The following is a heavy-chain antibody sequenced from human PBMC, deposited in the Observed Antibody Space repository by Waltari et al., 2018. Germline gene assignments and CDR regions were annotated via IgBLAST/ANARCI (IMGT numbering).Heavy chain of an antibody. J-gene: IGHJ6*02. Sequence: QVQLQESGPGLVKPSQTLSLTCTVSGGFISSDNYDWDWLRQPAGKGLEWVGRIYISGSTNYNPSLKSRVMISLDTSKSLFSLKLNSVSAADTAVYFCAREVRVYSGYEEDYYYGMDVWGQGTTVTVSS. CDR2: IYISGST. CDR1: GGFISSDN. CDR3: AREVRVYSGYEEDYYYGMDV. D-gene: IGHD5-12*01. V-gene: IGHV4-61*02.